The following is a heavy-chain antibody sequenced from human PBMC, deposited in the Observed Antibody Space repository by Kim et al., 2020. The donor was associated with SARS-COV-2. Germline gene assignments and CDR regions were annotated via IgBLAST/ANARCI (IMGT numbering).Heavy chain of an antibody. CDR2: ISSSSSTI. D-gene: IGHD2-8*01. Sequence: GGSLRLSCAASGFTFSSYTMNWVRQAPGKGLEWVSYISSSSSTIYYADSVKGRFTISRDNAKNSLYLQMNSLRDEDTAVYYCARLHCTNGVCYYYFDCWGQGTLVTVSS. J-gene: IGHJ4*02. CDR1: GFTFSSYT. CDR3: ARLHCTNGVCYYYFDC. V-gene: IGHV3-48*02.